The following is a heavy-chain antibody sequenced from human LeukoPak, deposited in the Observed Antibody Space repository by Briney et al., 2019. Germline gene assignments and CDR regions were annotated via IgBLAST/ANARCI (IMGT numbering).Heavy chain of an antibody. CDR2: IYTGGGS. J-gene: IGHJ4*02. CDR1: GGSISGLY. V-gene: IGHV4-4*07. CDR3: ARDVGFTKD. D-gene: IGHD1-26*01. Sequence: SETLSLTCTVSGGSISGLYWSWIRQPAGKGLEWIGRIYTGGGSNYNPSLKSRVSMSVDTSKNQFSLKLNSVTAADTAVYFCARDVGFTKDWGQGTLVTVS.